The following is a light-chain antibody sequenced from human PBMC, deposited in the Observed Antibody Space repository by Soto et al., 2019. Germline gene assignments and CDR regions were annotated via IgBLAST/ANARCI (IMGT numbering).Light chain of an antibody. V-gene: IGKV3-11*01. CDR1: QTVSNK. CDR3: HQRKSWPRT. Sequence: EIVLTQSPAPLSSSPGERATLSCRARQTVSNKLAWYQHKPGQAPRLLIYDTSNRATGIPARFSGSGSGTDFTLTISSLEPEDFAVYYCHQRKSWPRTFGQGTKVDI. J-gene: IGKJ1*01. CDR2: DTS.